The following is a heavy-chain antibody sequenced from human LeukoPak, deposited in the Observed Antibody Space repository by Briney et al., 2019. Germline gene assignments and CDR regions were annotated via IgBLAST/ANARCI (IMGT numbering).Heavy chain of an antibody. J-gene: IGHJ6*02. V-gene: IGHV3-30*04. Sequence: GGSLRLSCAASGFTFSSYAMHWVRQAPGKGLEWVAVISYDGNNKYYTDSVKGRFTISRDNSRNTLYLQMNSLRAEDTAVYYCARDRSIYFYGMDVWGQGTTVTVSS. CDR3: ARDRSIYFYGMDV. CDR2: ISYDGNNK. CDR1: GFTFSSYA. D-gene: IGHD6-6*01.